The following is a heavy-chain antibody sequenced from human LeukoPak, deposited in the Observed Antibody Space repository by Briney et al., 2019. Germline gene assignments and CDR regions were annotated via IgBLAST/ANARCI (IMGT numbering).Heavy chain of an antibody. CDR2: IYSGGST. V-gene: IGHV3-66*01. J-gene: IGHJ4*02. D-gene: IGHD3-9*01. CDR1: GFTVISNY. CDR3: ARDLGTYYDILTGYYCHEDDY. Sequence: GGSLRLSCAASGFTVISNYMSWVRQDPGKGLEWVSVIYSGGSTYYADSVKGRFTISRDNSKNTLYLQMNSLRAEDTAVYYCARDLGTYYDILTGYYCHEDDYWGQGTLVTVSS.